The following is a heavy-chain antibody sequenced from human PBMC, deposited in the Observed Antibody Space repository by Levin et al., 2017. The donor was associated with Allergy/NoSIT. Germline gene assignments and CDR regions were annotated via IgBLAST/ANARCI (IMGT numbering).Heavy chain of an antibody. CDR2: IDPEDAEI. CDR3: AKLLTGFYYGMDV. V-gene: IGHV1-24*01. D-gene: IGHD3-9*01. J-gene: IGHJ6*02. CDR1: GYTLSEVA. Sequence: ASVKVSCKISGYTLSEVAMHWVRKAPGKGLEWMGGIDPEDAEIIYAQTFQGRVTMTEDTSTDTAYMELSSLTSEDTAVYYCAKLLTGFYYGMDVWGPGTTVTVSS.